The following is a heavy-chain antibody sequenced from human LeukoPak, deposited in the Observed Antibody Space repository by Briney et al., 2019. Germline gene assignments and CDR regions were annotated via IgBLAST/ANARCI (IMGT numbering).Heavy chain of an antibody. D-gene: IGHD3-3*01. Sequence: SVKVSCKTSRVTFTNSTPNWVRQAPGQGLEWMGRVIPLFGTSNYAPKFRGRVSITADTSTSTAYLEMSSLTSDDTALYYCARGSYFDVLSGFYYSHMDVWGEGTTVTVS. V-gene: IGHV1-69*08. CDR2: VIPLFGTS. J-gene: IGHJ6*03. CDR3: ARGSYFDVLSGFYYSHMDV. CDR1: RVTFTNST.